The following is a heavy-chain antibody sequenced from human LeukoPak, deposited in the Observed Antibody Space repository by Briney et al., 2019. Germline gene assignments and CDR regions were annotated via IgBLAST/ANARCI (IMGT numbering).Heavy chain of an antibody. CDR2: ISYDGSNK. D-gene: IGHD6-19*01. J-gene: IGHJ3*02. CDR3: ARDGTGSEYSSGWFGTHDAFDI. CDR1: GFTFSSYG. V-gene: IGHV3-30*03. Sequence: PGRSLRLSCAASGFTFSSYGMHWVRQAPGKGLEWVAVISYDGSNKYYADPVKGRFTISRDNSKNTLYLQMNSLRAEDTAVYYCARDGTGSEYSSGWFGTHDAFDIWGQGTMVTVSS.